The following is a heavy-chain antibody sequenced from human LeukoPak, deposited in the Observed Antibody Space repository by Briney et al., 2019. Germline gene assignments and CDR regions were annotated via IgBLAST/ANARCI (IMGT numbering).Heavy chain of an antibody. D-gene: IGHD3-3*01. CDR2: IYTSGST. Sequence: SETLSLTCTVSGGSIGSYYWSWIRQPAGKGLEWIGRIYTSGSTNYNPSLKSRVTMSVDTSKNQFSLKLSSVTAADTAVYYCARVWYDFWSGSSIWFDPWGQGTLVTVSS. J-gene: IGHJ5*02. CDR1: GGSIGSYY. V-gene: IGHV4-4*07. CDR3: ARVWYDFWSGSSIWFDP.